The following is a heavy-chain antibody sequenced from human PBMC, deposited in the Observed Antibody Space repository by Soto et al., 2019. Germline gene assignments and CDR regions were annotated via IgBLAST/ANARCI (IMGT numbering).Heavy chain of an antibody. J-gene: IGHJ4*02. Sequence: QVQLQESGPGLVKPSGTLSLTCAVSGASISSSNWWSWVRQPPGKGLEWIGEIYHSGSTNYTPSLKRRVTISVDKSKNQFSLKLTSVTAADTAVYYCARGGIYDILSGYGHWGQGTLVMVSS. D-gene: IGHD3-9*01. CDR2: IYHSGST. V-gene: IGHV4-4*02. CDR3: ARGGIYDILSGYGH. CDR1: GASISSSNW.